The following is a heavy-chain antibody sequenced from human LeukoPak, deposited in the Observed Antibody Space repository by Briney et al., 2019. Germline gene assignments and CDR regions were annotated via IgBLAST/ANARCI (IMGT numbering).Heavy chain of an antibody. CDR2: IIPIFGTA. Sequence: EASVKVSCKASGGTFSSYAISWVRQAPGQGLEWMGGIIPIFGTANYAQKFQGRVTITADESTSTAYMELSSLRSEDTAVYYCARAVSEYYDSSGYLFSGWFDPWGQGTLVTVSS. V-gene: IGHV1-69*13. CDR1: GGTFSSYA. D-gene: IGHD3-22*01. CDR3: ARAVSEYYDSSGYLFSGWFDP. J-gene: IGHJ5*02.